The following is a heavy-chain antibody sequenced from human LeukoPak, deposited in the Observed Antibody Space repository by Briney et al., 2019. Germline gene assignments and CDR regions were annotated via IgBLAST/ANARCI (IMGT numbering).Heavy chain of an antibody. D-gene: IGHD5-18*01. Sequence: GGSLRLSCAASGFTFSSYGMNWVRQAPGKGLEWVAVISYDGSNKYYADSVKGRFTISRDNSKNTLYLQMNSLRAGDTAVYYCARGSRTAMVTGRIDYWGQGTLVTVSS. V-gene: IGHV3-30*03. CDR3: ARGSRTAMVTGRIDY. CDR2: ISYDGSNK. CDR1: GFTFSSYG. J-gene: IGHJ4*02.